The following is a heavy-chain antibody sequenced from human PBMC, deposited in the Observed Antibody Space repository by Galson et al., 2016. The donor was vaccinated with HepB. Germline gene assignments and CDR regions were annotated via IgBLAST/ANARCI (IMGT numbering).Heavy chain of an antibody. Sequence: PALVKPTQTLTLTCTFSGFSLSATSVGVGWIRQPPGRAPEWLALIYWDDDKRYSPSLQNRLTVTKDTSKNQVVFRMTNMGPMDTATYYCARAYCGGDCHSDNVHHYYGLDVWGQGTTVTVSS. CDR3: ARAYCGGDCHSDNVHHYYGLDV. D-gene: IGHD2-21*01. CDR2: IYWDDDK. J-gene: IGHJ6*02. V-gene: IGHV2-5*02. CDR1: GFSLSATSVG.